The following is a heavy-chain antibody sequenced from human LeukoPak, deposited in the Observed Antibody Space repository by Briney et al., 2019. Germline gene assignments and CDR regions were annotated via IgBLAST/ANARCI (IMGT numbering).Heavy chain of an antibody. CDR1: GFTFSSYD. CDR2: IGTAGDT. Sequence: PGGSLRLSCAASGFTFSSYDMHWVRHATGKGLEWVSAIGTAGDTYYPGSVKGRFTISRENAKNSLYLQMNSLRAGDTAVYYCARGRPFWSGYYYGMDVWGQGTTVTVSS. J-gene: IGHJ6*02. D-gene: IGHD3-3*01. V-gene: IGHV3-13*01. CDR3: ARGRPFWSGYYYGMDV.